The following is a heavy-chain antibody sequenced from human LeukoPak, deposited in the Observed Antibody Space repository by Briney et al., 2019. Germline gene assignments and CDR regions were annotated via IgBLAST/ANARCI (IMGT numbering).Heavy chain of an antibody. CDR2: IYYSGST. J-gene: IGHJ5*02. D-gene: IGHD2-21*02. CDR1: GGSISSSSYY. V-gene: IGHV4-39*07. Sequence: SETLSLTCTVSGGSISSSSYYWGWIRQPPGKGLEWIGSIYYSGSTYYNPSLKSRVTISVDTSKNQFSLKLSSVTAADTAVYYCARDFKRVTHNWFDPWGQGTLVTVSS. CDR3: ARDFKRVTHNWFDP.